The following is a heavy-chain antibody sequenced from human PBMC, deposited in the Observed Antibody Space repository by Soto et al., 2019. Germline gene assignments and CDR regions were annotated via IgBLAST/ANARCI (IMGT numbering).Heavy chain of an antibody. D-gene: IGHD3-16*02. CDR2: INAGNGNT. V-gene: IGHV1-3*01. CDR3: ARVGPITFGGVIVSRDYFDY. CDR1: GYTFTSYA. J-gene: IGHJ4*02. Sequence: ASVKVSCKASGYTFTSYAMHWVRQAPGQRLEWMGWINAGNGNTKYSQKFQGRVTITRDTSASTAYMELSSLRSEDTAVYYCARVGPITFGGVIVSRDYFDYWGQGTLVTVSS.